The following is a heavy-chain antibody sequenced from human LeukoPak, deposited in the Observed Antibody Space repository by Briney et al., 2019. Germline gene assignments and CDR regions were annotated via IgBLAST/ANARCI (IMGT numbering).Heavy chain of an antibody. CDR1: GFTFSSYG. CDR3: ASFGVFQYLDY. J-gene: IGHJ4*02. CDR2: ISYDGSNK. D-gene: IGHD2-8*01. V-gene: IGHV3-30*03. Sequence: GGSLRLSCAASGFTFSSYGMHWVRQAPGKGLEWVAVISYDGSNKYYADSVKGRFTISRDNSKNTLYLQMNSLRAEDTAVYYCASFGVFQYLDYWGQGTLVTVSS.